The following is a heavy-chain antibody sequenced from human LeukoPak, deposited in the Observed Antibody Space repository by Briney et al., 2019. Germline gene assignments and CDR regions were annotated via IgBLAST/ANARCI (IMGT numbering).Heavy chain of an antibody. V-gene: IGHV4-4*07. CDR1: GGSISSYY. Sequence: SETPSLTCTVSGGSISSYYWSWIRQPAGKGLEWIGRIYTSGSTNYNPSLKSRVTMSVDTSKNQFSLKLSSVTAADTAVYYCARGRYDYVWGSYQDDAFDIWGQGTMVTVSS. J-gene: IGHJ3*02. D-gene: IGHD3-16*02. CDR2: IYTSGST. CDR3: ARGRYDYVWGSYQDDAFDI.